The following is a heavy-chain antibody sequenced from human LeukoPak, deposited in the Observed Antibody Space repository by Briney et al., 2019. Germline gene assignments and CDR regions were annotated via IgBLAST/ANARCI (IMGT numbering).Heavy chain of an antibody. D-gene: IGHD5-18*01. Sequence: GGSLRLSCAASGFTFSNAWMSWVRQAPGKGLEWVCRIKSKTDGGTTDYAAPVKGRFTISRDDSKNTLYLQMNSLKTEDTAVYYCTTDPKYSFGPWGQGTLVTVSS. CDR2: IKSKTDGGTT. CDR3: TTDPKYSFGP. CDR1: GFTFSNAW. J-gene: IGHJ5*02. V-gene: IGHV3-15*01.